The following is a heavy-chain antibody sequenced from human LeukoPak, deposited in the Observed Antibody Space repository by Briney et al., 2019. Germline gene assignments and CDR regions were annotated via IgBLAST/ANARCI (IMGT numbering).Heavy chain of an antibody. J-gene: IGHJ4*02. V-gene: IGHV3-30*02. CDR1: GFTFSSYG. CDR2: IRYDGSNK. D-gene: IGHD2-2*01. CDR3: AKGYCSSTSCSPGGY. Sequence: PGGSLRLSCAASGFTFSSYGMHWVRQAPGKGLEWVAFIRYDGSNKYYADSVKGRFTISRDNSKNTLYLQMNSLRAEDTAVYYCAKGYCSSTSCSPGGYWGQGTLVTVSS.